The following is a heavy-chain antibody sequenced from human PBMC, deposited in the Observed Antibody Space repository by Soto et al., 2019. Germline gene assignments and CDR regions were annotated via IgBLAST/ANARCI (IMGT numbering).Heavy chain of an antibody. Sequence: DVYLLGSGGGLVQPGGSLRLSCAASGFTFTTYAMGWVRQAPGRGLEWVSAISAGGDSAYYADSVKGRLTISRDNSKNTLYLQMNTLRAGDTAVYYCAKGSSYFGSGSYYNEPFDYWGQGTLVTVSS. J-gene: IGHJ4*02. D-gene: IGHD3-10*01. CDR3: AKGSSYFGSGSYYNEPFDY. CDR2: ISAGGDSA. CDR1: GFTFTTYA. V-gene: IGHV3-23*01.